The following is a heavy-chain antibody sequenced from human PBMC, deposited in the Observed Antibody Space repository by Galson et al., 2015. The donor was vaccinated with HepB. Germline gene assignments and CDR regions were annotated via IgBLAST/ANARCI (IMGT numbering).Heavy chain of an antibody. CDR2: IYSGGST. CDR3: ARGDFGDYVDWFDP. CDR1: GFTVSSNY. J-gene: IGHJ5*02. D-gene: IGHD4-17*01. V-gene: IGHV3-53*04. Sequence: SLRLSCAASGFTVSSNYMSWVRQAPGKGLEWVSVIYSGGSTYYADSVKGRFTISRHNSKNTLYLQMNSLRAEDTAVYYCARGDFGDYVDWFDPWGQGTLVTVSS.